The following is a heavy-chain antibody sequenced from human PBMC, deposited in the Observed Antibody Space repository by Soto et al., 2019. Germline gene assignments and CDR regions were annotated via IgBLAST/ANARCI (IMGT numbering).Heavy chain of an antibody. Sequence: PSQTLSLTCAISGDSVSSNSATWNWIRQSPSRGLEWLGRTYYRSQWYNDYAVSVKSRITINPDTSENQFSLQLTSVTPDDAAVYYCARVWTVAGHFDYWGLGTLVTVSS. J-gene: IGHJ4*02. CDR2: TYYRSQWYN. V-gene: IGHV6-1*01. CDR1: GDSVSSNSAT. D-gene: IGHD6-19*01. CDR3: ARVWTVAGHFDY.